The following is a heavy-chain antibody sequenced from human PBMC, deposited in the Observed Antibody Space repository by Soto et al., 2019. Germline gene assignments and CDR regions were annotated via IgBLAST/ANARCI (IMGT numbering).Heavy chain of an antibody. CDR3: ARASTDEQLPPCDY. J-gene: IGHJ4*02. Sequence: PSETLSLTCTVSGGSIRSGGYYWSWVRQNPRRGLEWIGNIYYSGNTYYNPSLKSRLTISVDTSKNQFSLNLSSVTAADTAVYYCARASTDEQLPPCDYWGQGTLVTVSS. CDR1: GGSIRSGGYY. V-gene: IGHV4-31*03. CDR2: IYYSGNT. D-gene: IGHD6-13*01.